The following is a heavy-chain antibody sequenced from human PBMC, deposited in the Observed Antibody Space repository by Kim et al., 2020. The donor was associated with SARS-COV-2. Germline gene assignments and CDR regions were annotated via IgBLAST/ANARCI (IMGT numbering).Heavy chain of an antibody. V-gene: IGHV4-59*01. D-gene: IGHD3-10*01. J-gene: IGHJ6*02. CDR3: ARDSGYYYGMDV. Sequence: NYNPSRKSRVTISVDTSKKQFSLKLSSVTAADTAVYYCARDSGYYYGMDVWGQGTTVTVSS.